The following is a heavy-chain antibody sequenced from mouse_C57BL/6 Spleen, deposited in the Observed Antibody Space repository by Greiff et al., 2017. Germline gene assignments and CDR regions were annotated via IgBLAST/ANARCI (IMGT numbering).Heavy chain of an antibody. CDR3: ARRAYYYDAMDY. J-gene: IGHJ4*01. CDR1: GYAFSSSW. D-gene: IGHD1-1*01. V-gene: IGHV1-82*01. CDR2: IYPGDGDT. Sequence: QVQLQQSGPELVKPGASVKISCKASGYAFSSSWMNWVKQRPGKGLEWIGRIYPGDGDTNYNGKFKGKATLTADTSSSTAYMQLSSLTSEDSAVYFCARRAYYYDAMDYWGQGTSVTVSS.